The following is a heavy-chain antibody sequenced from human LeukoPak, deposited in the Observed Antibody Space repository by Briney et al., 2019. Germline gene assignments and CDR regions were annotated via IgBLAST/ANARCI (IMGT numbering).Heavy chain of an antibody. Sequence: GGSLRLSCAASGFTFSSYAMHWVRQAPGKGLEWVAVISYDGSNKYYADSVKGRFTISRDNSKNTLYLQMNSLRAEDTAVYYCAKCYGSSAAGTYWGQGTLVTVSS. J-gene: IGHJ4*02. CDR2: ISYDGSNK. D-gene: IGHD6-13*01. CDR3: AKCYGSSAAGTY. CDR1: GFTFSSYA. V-gene: IGHV3-30*04.